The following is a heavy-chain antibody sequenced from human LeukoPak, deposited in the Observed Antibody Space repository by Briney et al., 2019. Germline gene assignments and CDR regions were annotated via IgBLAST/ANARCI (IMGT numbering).Heavy chain of an antibody. CDR1: GFSFSAYW. D-gene: IGHD2-15*01. Sequence: GGSLRLSCTASGFSFSAYWMTWVRQAPGTGLEWVANINPAGSETYYVDPVKGRFSISRDNAKNLVYLQMNSLRAEDTAVYHCARFGYVAAVDVWGQGTPVTVSS. CDR3: ARFGYVAAVDV. J-gene: IGHJ4*02. V-gene: IGHV3-7*01. CDR2: INPAGSET.